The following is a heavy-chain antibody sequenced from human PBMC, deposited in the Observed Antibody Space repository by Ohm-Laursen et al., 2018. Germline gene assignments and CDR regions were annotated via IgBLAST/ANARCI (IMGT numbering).Heavy chain of an antibody. V-gene: IGHV3-7*01. CDR2: IKQDGSEK. J-gene: IGHJ4*02. D-gene: IGHD5-24*01. CDR1: GFTFSTYW. Sequence: SLRLSCSASGFTFSTYWMSWVRQAPGKGLEWVANIKQDGSEKYYVDSVKGRFTISRDNAKNSLYLQVNSLRAEDTVVYYCARVGMSTIYSYFDYWGQGTLVTVSS. CDR3: ARVGMSTIYSYFDY.